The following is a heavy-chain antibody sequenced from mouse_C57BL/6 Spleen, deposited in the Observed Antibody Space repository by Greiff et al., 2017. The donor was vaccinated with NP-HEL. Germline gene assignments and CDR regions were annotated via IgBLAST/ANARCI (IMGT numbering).Heavy chain of an antibody. D-gene: IGHD2-14*01. CDR3: ALYDGSYWYFDV. CDR1: GYAFSSSW. V-gene: IGHV1-82*01. J-gene: IGHJ1*03. Sequence: VQLQQSGPELVKPGASVKISCKASGYAFSSSWMNWVKQRPGKGLEWTGRIYPGDGDTNYNGKFKGKATLTADKSSSTAYMQLSSLTSEDSAVYFCALYDGSYWYFDVWGTGTTVTVSS. CDR2: IYPGDGDT.